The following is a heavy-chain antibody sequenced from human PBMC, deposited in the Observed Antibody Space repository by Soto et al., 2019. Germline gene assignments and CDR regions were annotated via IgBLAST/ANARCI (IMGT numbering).Heavy chain of an antibody. V-gene: IGHV4-4*02. CDR3: ATLPPRIVVTVLPIPT. CDR1: GDSISSTHW. CDR2: VYHSGST. D-gene: IGHD2-21*01. J-gene: IGHJ5*02. Sequence: QVYLHQSGPGLVKPSGTLSLTCAVSGDSISSTHWWTWVRQTPGKGLEWIGEVYHSGSTSYNPSRNSRVSISVDKSNTQFSLKLTPVAAAATAVYYCATLPPRIVVTVLPIPTWGQGTLVSVSS.